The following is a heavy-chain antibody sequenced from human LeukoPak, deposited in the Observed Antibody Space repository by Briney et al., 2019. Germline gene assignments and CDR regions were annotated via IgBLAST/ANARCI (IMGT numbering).Heavy chain of an antibody. V-gene: IGHV4-34*01. J-gene: IGHJ4*02. CDR1: GWSFSGYY. D-gene: IGHD3-10*01. Sequence: SETLSLTCAVDGWSFSGYYWSLIRQPPGKGLEWIGEINHSGSTNYNPSLKSRVTISVDTSKNQFSLKLSSVTAADTAVYYCARRYQSGSPEDYWGQGTLVTVSS. CDR2: INHSGST. CDR3: ARRYQSGSPEDY.